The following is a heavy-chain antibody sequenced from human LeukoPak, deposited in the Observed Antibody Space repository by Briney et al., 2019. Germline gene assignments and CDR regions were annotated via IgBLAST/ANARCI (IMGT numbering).Heavy chain of an antibody. CDR2: INPNSGGT. V-gene: IGHV1-2*02. CDR1: GYTFTGYY. CDR3: ARAGLVRGVIRS. J-gene: IGHJ4*02. Sequence: ASVKVPCKASGYTFTGYYMHWVRQAPGQGLEWMGWINPNSGGTNYAQKFQGRVTMTRDTSISTAYMELSRLRSDDTAVYYCARAGLVRGVIRSWGQGTLVTVSS. D-gene: IGHD3-10*01.